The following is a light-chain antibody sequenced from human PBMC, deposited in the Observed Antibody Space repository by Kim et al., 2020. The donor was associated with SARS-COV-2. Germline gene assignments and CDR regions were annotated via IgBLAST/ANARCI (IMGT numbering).Light chain of an antibody. J-gene: IGLJ1*01. Sequence: GQSITFSCTGTSGDFVCYNVVSWYQQHPGKAPKLMIYDVNHRPSGVSNRFSGSKSGNTASLTISGLQAEDEADYYCSSYTSSFTLVFGTGTKVTVL. CDR2: DVN. CDR1: SGDFVCYNV. V-gene: IGLV2-14*03. CDR3: SSYTSSFTLV.